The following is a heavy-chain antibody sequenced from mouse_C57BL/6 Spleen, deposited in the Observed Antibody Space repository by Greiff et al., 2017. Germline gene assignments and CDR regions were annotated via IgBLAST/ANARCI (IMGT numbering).Heavy chain of an antibody. V-gene: IGHV1-52*01. D-gene: IGHD1-1*01. CDR1: GYTFTSYW. J-gene: IGHJ2*01. Sequence: VQLQQPGAELVRPGSSVKLSCKASGYTFTSYWMHWVKQRPIQGLEWIGNIDPSDSETHYNQKFKDKATLTVDKSSSTAYMQLSSLTSEDSAVYYCARLYGSSEGSYFDYWGQGTTLTVSS. CDR2: IDPSDSET. CDR3: ARLYGSSEGSYFDY.